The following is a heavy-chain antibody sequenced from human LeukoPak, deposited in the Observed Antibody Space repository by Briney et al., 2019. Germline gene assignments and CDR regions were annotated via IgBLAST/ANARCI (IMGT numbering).Heavy chain of an antibody. CDR3: AREEFSDYVPFFDY. D-gene: IGHD4-17*01. CDR2: MKNVANSHNT. Sequence: AGTLSLSCAASGFTFSGHYMDWVRQAPRQGLGLFGRMKNVANSHNTEYAASVKGRFTISRDDSKNSLYLQMNSLRTEDTAVYFCAREEFSDYVPFFDYWGEGTLVTVSS. V-gene: IGHV3-72*01. CDR1: GFTFSGHY. J-gene: IGHJ4*02.